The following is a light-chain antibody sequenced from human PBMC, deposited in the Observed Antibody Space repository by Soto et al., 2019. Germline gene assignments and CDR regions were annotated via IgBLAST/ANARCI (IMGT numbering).Light chain of an antibody. CDR2: GGS. CDR3: QQYNNGWT. J-gene: IGKJ1*01. CDR1: QSVSSY. Sequence: EIVMTQSPATLSVSPGERATLSCRASQSVSSYLAWYQQKPGQAPRLLIYGGSTRATDIPRRFSVSGSWTEFTLANSSLLSEDFAVYYCQQYNNGWTFGQGTKVEIK. V-gene: IGKV3-15*01.